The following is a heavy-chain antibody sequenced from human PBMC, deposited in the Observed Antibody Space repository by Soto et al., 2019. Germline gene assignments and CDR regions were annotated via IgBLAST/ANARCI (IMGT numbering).Heavy chain of an antibody. J-gene: IGHJ6*03. D-gene: IGHD3-3*01. CDR3: ARLICDFWSGYPKYYYYYMDV. V-gene: IGHV1-8*01. Sequence: GASVKVSCKASGYTFTSYDINWVRQATGQGLEWMGWMNPNSGNTGYAQKFQGRVTMTRNTSISTAYMELSSLRSEDTAVYYCARLICDFWSGYPKYYYYYMDVWGKGTTVTVSS. CDR1: GYTFTSYD. CDR2: MNPNSGNT.